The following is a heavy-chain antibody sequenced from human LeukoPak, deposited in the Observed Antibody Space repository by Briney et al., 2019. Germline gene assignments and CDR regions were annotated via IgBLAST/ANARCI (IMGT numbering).Heavy chain of an antibody. CDR2: IIPIFGTA. CDR3: ARDVNTLYYFDY. V-gene: IGHV1-69*13. CDR1: GGTFISYA. Sequence: SVQDTCKASGGTFISYAISWVRQHPARGREWMGGIIPIFGTANYAQKFQGRVTITAGESTSTAYMELSSLRSEDTAVYYCARDVNTLYYFDYWGQGTLVTVSS. D-gene: IGHD2/OR15-2a*01. J-gene: IGHJ4*02.